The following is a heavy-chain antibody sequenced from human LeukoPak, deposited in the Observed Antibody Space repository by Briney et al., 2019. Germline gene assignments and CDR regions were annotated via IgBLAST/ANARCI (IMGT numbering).Heavy chain of an antibody. CDR3: AKDSKWLVYFDY. D-gene: IGHD6-19*01. Sequence: GGSLRLSCAASGSTFGSYWMHWVRQAPGKGLVWVSRINSDGSSTSYADSVKGRFTISRDYSKNTLYLQMNSLRAEDTAVYYCAKDSKWLVYFDYWGQGTLVTVSS. V-gene: IGHV3-74*01. CDR1: GSTFGSYW. J-gene: IGHJ4*02. CDR2: INSDGSST.